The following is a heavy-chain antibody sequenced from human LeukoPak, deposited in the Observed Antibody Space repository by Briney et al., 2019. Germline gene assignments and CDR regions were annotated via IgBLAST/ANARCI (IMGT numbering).Heavy chain of an antibody. V-gene: IGHV3-7*01. D-gene: IGHD3-16*01. Sequence: GGSLRLSCAASGFTFSSYSMNWVRQAPGKGLEWVANINRDGSQKNHVDSVKGRFTISRDNARNSLFLQMNGLRPEDTAVYYCARPAYTAAYDLWGQGTMVTVSS. CDR1: GFTFSSYS. J-gene: IGHJ3*01. CDR2: INRDGSQK. CDR3: ARPAYTAAYDL.